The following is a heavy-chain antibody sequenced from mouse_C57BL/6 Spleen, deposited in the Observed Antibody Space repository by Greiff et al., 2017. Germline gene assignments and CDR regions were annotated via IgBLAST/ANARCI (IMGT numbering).Heavy chain of an antibody. CDR2: IHPNSGST. CDR3: ARECTVEDYAMDY. D-gene: IGHD1-1*01. V-gene: IGHV1-64*01. Sequence: QVQLQQPGAELVKPGASVKLSCTASGYTFTSYWMHWVKQRPGQGLEWIGMIHPNSGSTNYNEKFKSKATLTVDKSSSTAYMQLSSLTSEDSAVYYCARECTVEDYAMDYWGQGTSVTVSS. J-gene: IGHJ4*01. CDR1: GYTFTSYW.